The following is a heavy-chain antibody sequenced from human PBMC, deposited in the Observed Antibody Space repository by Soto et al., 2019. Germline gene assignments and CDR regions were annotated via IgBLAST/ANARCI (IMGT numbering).Heavy chain of an antibody. J-gene: IGHJ5*02. CDR1: GYTFTRYG. Sequence: QVQLVQSGAEVKKPGASVKVSCKASGYTFTRYGISSVRQAPGQGLEWLEWTSANNGNTNYAQQLQDKVTMNTDTSTSTAYMELRSLRSDDTAVYYCASSPISGGSGVYNWFDPWSQGTLVTVSS. V-gene: IGHV1-18*01. CDR2: TSANNGNT. CDR3: ASSPISGGSGVYNWFDP. D-gene: IGHD2-15*01.